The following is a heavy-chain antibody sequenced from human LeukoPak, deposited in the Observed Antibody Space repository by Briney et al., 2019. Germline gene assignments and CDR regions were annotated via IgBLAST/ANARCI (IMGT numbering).Heavy chain of an antibody. V-gene: IGHV3-30*04. Sequence: SGGSLRLSCAVSGFTFGSYTMHWVRQAPGKGLEWVAVESYDGSKKYYADSVKGRFTISRDNSKNTLYLQMNSLRAEDTAVYYCAREGTNQVVVFTYPYNFDYWGQGTLVTVSS. J-gene: IGHJ4*02. CDR1: GFTFGSYT. CDR2: ESYDGSKK. D-gene: IGHD3-22*01. CDR3: AREGTNQVVVFTYPYNFDY.